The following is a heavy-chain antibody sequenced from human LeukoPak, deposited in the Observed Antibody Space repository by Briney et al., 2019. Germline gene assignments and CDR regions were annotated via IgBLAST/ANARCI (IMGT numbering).Heavy chain of an antibody. CDR3: ARGNRFQDRWLQLLGKFDY. CDR2: IYYSGST. J-gene: IGHJ4*02. Sequence: SETLSLTCTVSGGSVSSSSYYWGWIRQPPGKGLEWIGSIYYSGSTNYNPSLKSRVTISVDTSKNQFSLKLSSVTAADTAVYYCARGNRFQDRWLQLLGKFDYWGQGTLVTVSS. D-gene: IGHD5-24*01. CDR1: GGSVSSSSYY. V-gene: IGHV4-39*07.